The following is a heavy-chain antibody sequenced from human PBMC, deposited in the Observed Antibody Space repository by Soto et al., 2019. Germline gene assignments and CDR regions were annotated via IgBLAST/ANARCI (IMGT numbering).Heavy chain of an antibody. CDR1: GFTFSSYA. CDR2: ISGSGGST. J-gene: IGHJ4*02. V-gene: IGHV3-23*01. CDR3: AEMSVAAGYYFDY. Sequence: EVQLLESGGGLVQPGGSLRLSCAASGFTFSSYAMSWVRQAPGKGLEWVSAISGSGGSTYYADSVKGRFTISRDNSKNTLYLQINSLRAEDTAVYYWAEMSVAAGYYFDYWGQGTLVTVSS. D-gene: IGHD2-15*01.